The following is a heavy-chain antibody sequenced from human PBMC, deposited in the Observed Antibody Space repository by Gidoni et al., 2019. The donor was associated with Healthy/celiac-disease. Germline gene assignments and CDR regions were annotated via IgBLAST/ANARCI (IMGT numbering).Heavy chain of an antibody. Sequence: VQLVQSGAEVTKPGASVKVSCTASGYTFTGYYMHWVRQAPGQGLEWMGWINPNSGGTNYAQKFQGRVTMTRDTSISTAYMELSRLRSDDTAVYYCASHFWSGYSWFDPWGQGTLVTVSS. CDR2: INPNSGGT. V-gene: IGHV1-2*02. D-gene: IGHD3-3*02. J-gene: IGHJ5*02. CDR1: GYTFTGYY. CDR3: ASHFWSGYSWFDP.